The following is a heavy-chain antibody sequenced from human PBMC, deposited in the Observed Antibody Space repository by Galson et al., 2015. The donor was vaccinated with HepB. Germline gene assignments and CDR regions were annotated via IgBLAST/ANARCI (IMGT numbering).Heavy chain of an antibody. D-gene: IGHD5-12*01. CDR3: ARNSGYDPIALYYFDY. CDR2: IYPGDSDT. J-gene: IGHJ4*02. V-gene: IGHV5-51*03. Sequence: QSGAEVKKPGESLKISCKGSGYSFTSYWIGWVRQMPGKGLEWMGIIYPGDSDTRYSPSFQGQVTISADKSISTAYLQWSSLKASDTAMYYCARNSGYDPIALYYFDYWGQGTLVTVSS. CDR1: GYSFTSYW.